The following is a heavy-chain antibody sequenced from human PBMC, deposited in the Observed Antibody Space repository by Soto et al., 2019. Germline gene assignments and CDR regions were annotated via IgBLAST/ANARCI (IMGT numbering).Heavy chain of an antibody. D-gene: IGHD2-2*01. CDR2: ISGSGGST. V-gene: IGHV3-23*01. Sequence: GGSLRISCAASGFTFSSYAMSWVRQAPGKGLEWVSAISGSGGSTYYADSVKGRFTISRDNSKNTLYLQMNSLRAEDTAVYYCAKGYCSSTSCSVAMDVWGKGTTVTVSS. CDR1: GFTFSSYA. J-gene: IGHJ6*03. CDR3: AKGYCSSTSCSVAMDV.